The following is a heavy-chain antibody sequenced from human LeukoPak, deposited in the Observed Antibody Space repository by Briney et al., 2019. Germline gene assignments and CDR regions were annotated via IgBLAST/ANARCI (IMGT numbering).Heavy chain of an antibody. CDR3: ARVDFGAGNAFDI. V-gene: IGHV4-59*01. CDR1: GGSISSYY. Sequence: SETLSLTCTASGGSISSYYWSWVRQPPGKGLEWIGYIYYSGSTNYNPSLMSRVTISVDTSKNQCSLKLSSVTAADTAVYYCARVDFGAGNAFDIWGQGTMVTVSS. D-gene: IGHD3-3*01. J-gene: IGHJ3*02. CDR2: IYYSGST.